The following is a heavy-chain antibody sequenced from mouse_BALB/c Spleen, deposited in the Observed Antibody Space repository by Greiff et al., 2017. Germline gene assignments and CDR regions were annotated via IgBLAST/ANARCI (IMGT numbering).Heavy chain of an antibody. J-gene: IGHJ2*01. CDR2: ISDGGSYT. Sequence: EVQGVESGGGLVKPGGSLKLSCAASGFTFSDYYMYWVRQTPEKKLEWVATISDGGSYTYYPDSVKGRFTISRDNAKNNLYLQMSSLKSEDTAMYYCARADYYGSSPPYFDYWGQGTTLTVSS. CDR1: GFTFSDYY. CDR3: ARADYYGSSPPYFDY. D-gene: IGHD1-1*01. V-gene: IGHV5-4*02.